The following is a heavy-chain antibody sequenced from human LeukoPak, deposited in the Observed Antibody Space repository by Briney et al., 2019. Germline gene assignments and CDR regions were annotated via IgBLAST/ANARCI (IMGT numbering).Heavy chain of an antibody. Sequence: GGSLRLSCAVSGFTFSSYAMSWVRQAPGKGLEWVSAISGSGGSAYYADSVKGRFTISRDNSKNTLYLQMNSLRAEDTAVYYCAKVPIVGAHYDYWGQGTLVTVSS. V-gene: IGHV3-23*01. CDR3: AKVPIVGAHYDY. CDR2: ISGSGGSA. J-gene: IGHJ4*02. CDR1: GFTFSSYA. D-gene: IGHD1-26*01.